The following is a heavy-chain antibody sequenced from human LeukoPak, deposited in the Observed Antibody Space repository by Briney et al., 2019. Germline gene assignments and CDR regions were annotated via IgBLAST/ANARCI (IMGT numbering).Heavy chain of an antibody. V-gene: IGHV1-2*02. Sequence: EASVKVSCKASGYTFTGYYMHWVRQAPGQGLEWMGWINPNSGGTNYAQKFQGRVTMTRDTSISTAYMELSRLRSDDTAVYYCARDSGDTAMGAGGYWGQGTLVTVSS. D-gene: IGHD5-18*01. CDR1: GYTFTGYY. CDR2: INPNSGGT. CDR3: ARDSGDTAMGAGGY. J-gene: IGHJ4*02.